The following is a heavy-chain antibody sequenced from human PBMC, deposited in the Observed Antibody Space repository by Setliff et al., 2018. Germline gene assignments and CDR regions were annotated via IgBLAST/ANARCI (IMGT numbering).Heavy chain of an antibody. CDR1: GYTFAGYY. V-gene: IGHV1-2*02. CDR3: ARGRRSIAVAGTIRYYYYYYMDV. D-gene: IGHD6-19*01. J-gene: IGHJ6*03. CDR2: INPNTGET. Sequence: GASVKVSCKASGYTFAGYYLHWVRQAPGQGLQWMGWINPNTGETDYAPRFQGRVTMTRDTSLSTAYMEVRSLRSDDTAVYYCARGRRSIAVAGTIRYYYYYYMDVWGKGTTVTVSS.